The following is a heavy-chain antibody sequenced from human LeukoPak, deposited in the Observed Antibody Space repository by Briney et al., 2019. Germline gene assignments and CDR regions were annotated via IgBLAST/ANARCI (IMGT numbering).Heavy chain of an antibody. CDR2: INHSGST. J-gene: IGHJ6*03. V-gene: IGHV4-38-2*02. D-gene: IGHD2-15*01. CDR3: ARGMRGYCSGGSCSYYYYYYMDV. Sequence: SETLSLTCTVSGYSISSGYYWSWIRQPPGKGLEWIGEINHSGSTNYNPSLKSRVTISVDTSKNQFSLKLSSVTAADTAVYYCARGMRGYCSGGSCSYYYYYYMDVWGKGTTVTVSS. CDR1: GYSISSGYY.